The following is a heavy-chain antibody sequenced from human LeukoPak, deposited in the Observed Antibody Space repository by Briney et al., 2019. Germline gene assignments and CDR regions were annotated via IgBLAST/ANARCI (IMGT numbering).Heavy chain of an antibody. D-gene: IGHD3-9*01. CDR2: IYNTGST. CDR1: GGSITSYY. Sequence: SETLSLTCTVSGGSITSYYWSWIRQPPGKGLEWIGYIYNTGSTNYNPSLKSRVTISVDTSKNQFSLKLRSVTAADTAVYYCARPSGDILTGYYGLWGQGTLVTVSS. V-gene: IGHV4-59*12. CDR3: ARPSGDILTGYYGL. J-gene: IGHJ4*02.